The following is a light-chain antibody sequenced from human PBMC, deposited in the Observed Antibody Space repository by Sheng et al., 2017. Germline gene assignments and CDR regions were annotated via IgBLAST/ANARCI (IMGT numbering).Light chain of an antibody. CDR1: QSVFSY. CDR2: DAS. J-gene: IGKJ4*01. Sequence: EIVLTQSPGTLSLSPGERATLSCRASQSVFSYLAWYQHKPGQAPRLLIYDASKRATGIPARFSGSGSGTDFTLTISSLEPEDLAVYYCQQRLIWPLSFGGGTKVDLK. V-gene: IGKV3-11*01. CDR3: QQRLIWPLS.